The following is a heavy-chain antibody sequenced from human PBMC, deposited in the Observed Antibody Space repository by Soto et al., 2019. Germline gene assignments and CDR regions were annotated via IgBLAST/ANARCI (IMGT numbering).Heavy chain of an antibody. CDR1: GNTFTSYD. J-gene: IGHJ5*02. Sequence: VSLKVSCKASGNTFTSYDINWVRQATGQGLEWMGWMNPKSGNTGYAQKFQGRVTTTRDTSISTAYMELSSLRSEDTAVYYCARGKRGQPLSWGQGTPVTVSS. V-gene: IGHV1-8*01. CDR2: MNPKSGNT. CDR3: ARGKRGQPLS.